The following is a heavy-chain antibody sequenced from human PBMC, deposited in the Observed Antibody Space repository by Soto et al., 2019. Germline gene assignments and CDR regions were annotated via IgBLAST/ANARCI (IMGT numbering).Heavy chain of an antibody. CDR3: TTDSADIVVVPAPFGMDV. D-gene: IGHD2-2*01. CDR2: IKSITDGGTT. CDR1: GITFSNAW. J-gene: IGHJ6*02. Sequence: EVQLAESGGGLVKPGGSLRLSCAASGITFSNAWMTWVRQAPGKGLEWVGRIKSITDGGTTDYAAPVKGRFTISRDDSKDTRYLQMNNLRTEDTAVYHCTTDSADIVVVPAPFGMDVWGQGTTVTVSS. V-gene: IGHV3-15*01.